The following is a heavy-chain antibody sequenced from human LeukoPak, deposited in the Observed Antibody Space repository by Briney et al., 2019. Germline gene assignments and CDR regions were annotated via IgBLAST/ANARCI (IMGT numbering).Heavy chain of an antibody. V-gene: IGHV1-69*06. J-gene: IGHJ5*02. D-gene: IGHD1-26*01. CDR2: IIPIFGTA. CDR1: GGTFSSYA. Sequence: GASVKVSCKASGGTFSSYAISWVRQAPGQGLEWMGGIIPIFGTANYAQKFQGRVTITADKSTSTAYMELSSLRSEDTAVYYCARDQRIVRGWFDPWGQGTLVTVSS. CDR3: ARDQRIVRGWFDP.